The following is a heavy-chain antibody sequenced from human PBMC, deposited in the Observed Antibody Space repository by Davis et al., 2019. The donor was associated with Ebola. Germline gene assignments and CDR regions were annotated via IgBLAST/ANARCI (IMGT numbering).Heavy chain of an antibody. CDR1: GGSFSGYY. V-gene: IGHV4-34*01. Sequence: MPSETLSPTCAVHGGSFSGYYWSWIRQPPGKGLEWIGEINHSGSTNYNPSLKSRVTISVDTSKNQFSLKLSSVTAADTAVYYCARDAGYSYGLDYWGQGTLVTVSS. D-gene: IGHD5-18*01. J-gene: IGHJ4*02. CDR2: INHSGST. CDR3: ARDAGYSYGLDY.